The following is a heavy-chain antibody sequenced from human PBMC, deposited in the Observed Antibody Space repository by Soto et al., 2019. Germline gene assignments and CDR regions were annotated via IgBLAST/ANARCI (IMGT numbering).Heavy chain of an antibody. D-gene: IGHD4-17*01. CDR3: AHAGDYDLLSFDH. Sequence: QITLKESGPPLVRPAQTLTLTCAFSGFSLATTSMGVAWIRQPPGKALEWLALIYWDDDQRYSPSLRDRLTISKDTSRSRVVLTISNMNPEDTGTYFCAHAGDYDLLSFDHWGPGTLVTVSS. J-gene: IGHJ4*02. CDR1: GFSLATTSMG. CDR2: IYWDDDQ. V-gene: IGHV2-5*02.